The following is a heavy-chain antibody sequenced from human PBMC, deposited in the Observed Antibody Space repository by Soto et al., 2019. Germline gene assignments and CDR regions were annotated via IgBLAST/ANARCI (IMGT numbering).Heavy chain of an antibody. D-gene: IGHD6-19*01. Sequence: SETLSLTCTVSGGSISSSSYYWGWIRQPPGKGLEWIGYIYYSGSTNYNPSLKSRVTISVDTSKNQFSLKLSSVTAADTAVYYCARQELTYSSGWYALGYYYGMDVWGQGTTVNVSS. V-gene: IGHV4-61*05. CDR1: GGSISSSSYY. CDR3: ARQELTYSSGWYALGYYYGMDV. CDR2: IYYSGST. J-gene: IGHJ6*02.